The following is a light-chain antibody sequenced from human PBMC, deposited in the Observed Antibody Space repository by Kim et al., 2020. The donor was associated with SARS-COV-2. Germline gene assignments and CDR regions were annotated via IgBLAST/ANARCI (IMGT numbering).Light chain of an antibody. CDR1: SSDVGGYNY. J-gene: IGLJ2*01. Sequence: QSALTQPPSVSGSPGQSVTISCIGTSSDVGGYNYVSWYQQHPGKAPKLIIYEVTKRPSGVPDRFSGSKSGSTASLTVSGLQAEDEADYYCSSYAGSNNVIFGGGTRLTVL. V-gene: IGLV2-8*01. CDR2: EVT. CDR3: SSYAGSNNVI.